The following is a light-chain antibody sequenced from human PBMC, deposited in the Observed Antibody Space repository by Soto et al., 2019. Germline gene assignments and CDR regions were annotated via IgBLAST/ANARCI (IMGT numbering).Light chain of an antibody. Sequence: EIVMTQSPVTLSVSPGERATLSCRASHSITSNLAWYQQKPGQAPRLLIYAASTRSSGIPARFSGSGSVTEFPLTISSLQSEDFAVYYCQQYNDWTPLTFGGGTKVEIK. CDR3: QQYNDWTPLT. V-gene: IGKV3-15*01. CDR1: HSITSN. J-gene: IGKJ4*01. CDR2: AAS.